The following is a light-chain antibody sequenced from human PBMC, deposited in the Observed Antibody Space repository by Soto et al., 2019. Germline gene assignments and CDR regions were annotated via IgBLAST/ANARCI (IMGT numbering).Light chain of an antibody. CDR2: EVI. V-gene: IGLV2-14*01. Sequence: QSALAQPASVSGSPGQSITISCTGTSSDVGGYKYVSWYQQHPGKAPKLMIYEVINRPSGVSNRFSGSKSGNTASLTISGLQAEGEADYYCSSYTSSNTHVFGTGTKLTVL. CDR1: SSDVGGYKY. J-gene: IGLJ1*01. CDR3: SSYTSSNTHV.